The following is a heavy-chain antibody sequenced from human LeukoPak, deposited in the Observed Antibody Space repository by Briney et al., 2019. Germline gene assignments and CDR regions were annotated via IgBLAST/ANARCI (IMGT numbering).Heavy chain of an antibody. J-gene: IGHJ2*01. CDR2: PYSGSDT. CDR1: GFTVSTKY. Sequence: PGWSLTLSCAASGFTVSTKYMNWVRQAPGKGLEWVSIPYSGSDTYYADSVKGRFTISRDSSKNMLFLHMNSLRAEDTAVYYCARVGDHFHWYLDLWGRGTLVTVS. V-gene: IGHV3-53*01. D-gene: IGHD5-24*01. CDR3: ARVGDHFHWYLDL.